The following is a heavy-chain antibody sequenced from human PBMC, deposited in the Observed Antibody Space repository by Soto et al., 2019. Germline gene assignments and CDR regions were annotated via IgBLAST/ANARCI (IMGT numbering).Heavy chain of an antibody. CDR2: ISYDGSNK. J-gene: IGHJ4*02. V-gene: IGHV3-30-3*01. D-gene: IGHD3-16*02. CDR1: GFTFSSYA. Sequence: GGSLRLSCAASGFTFSSYAMHWVRQAPGKGLEWVAVISYDGSNKYYADSVKGRFTISRENSKNTLYLQMNSLRAEDTAVYYCARDFSVWGSYRHYFDYWGQGTLVTVSS. CDR3: ARDFSVWGSYRHYFDY.